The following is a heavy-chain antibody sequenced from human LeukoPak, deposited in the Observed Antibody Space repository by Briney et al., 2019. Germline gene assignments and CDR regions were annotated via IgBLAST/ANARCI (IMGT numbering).Heavy chain of an antibody. D-gene: IGHD6-13*01. J-gene: IGHJ4*02. CDR1: GGSISSYY. Sequence: PSETLSLTCTVSGGSISSYYWSWIRQPPGKGLEWIGYIYYSGCTNYNPSLKSRVTISVDTSKDQFSLKLSSVTAADTAVYYCARLAGTDWGQGTLVTVSS. CDR3: ARLAGTD. CDR2: IYYSGCT. V-gene: IGHV4-59*01.